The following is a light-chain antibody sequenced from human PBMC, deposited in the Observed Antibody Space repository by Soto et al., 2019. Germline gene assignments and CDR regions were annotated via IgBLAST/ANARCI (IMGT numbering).Light chain of an antibody. CDR3: QQSYSTPWT. CDR2: AAS. Sequence: DIQMTQSTSSLSASAGDGVTITCRASQSISSYLNWFQQKPGKAPKLLIYAASSLQSGVPSRFSGSGSGTDFTLTISSLQPENFATYYCQQSYSTPWTFGQGTKVDIK. V-gene: IGKV1-39*01. J-gene: IGKJ1*01. CDR1: QSISSY.